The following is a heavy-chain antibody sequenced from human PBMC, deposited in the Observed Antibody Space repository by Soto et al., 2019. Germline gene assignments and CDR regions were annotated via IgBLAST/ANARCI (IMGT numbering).Heavy chain of an antibody. CDR2: IYYSGST. J-gene: IGHJ6*02. D-gene: IGHD1-26*01. CDR1: GGSISSGDYY. Sequence: PSETLSLTCTVSGGSISSGDYYWSWIRQPPGKGLEWIGYIYYSGSTYYNPSLKSRVTISVDTSKNQFSLKLSSVTAADTAVYYCARRTAYSGWSMDVWGQGTTVTVSS. CDR3: ARRTAYSGWSMDV. V-gene: IGHV4-30-4*01.